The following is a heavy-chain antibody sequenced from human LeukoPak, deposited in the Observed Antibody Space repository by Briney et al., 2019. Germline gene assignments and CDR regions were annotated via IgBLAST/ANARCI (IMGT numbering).Heavy chain of an antibody. D-gene: IGHD2-15*01. CDR1: GFSFRFYA. CDR2: ISGSGVTT. CDR3: TKKLHSNKFHAADDS. V-gene: IGHV3-23*01. J-gene: IGHJ4*02. Sequence: GGSLRLSCTASGFSFRFYAMSWVRQAPGKGLEWVSLISGSGVTTYYADSVKGRFTTSRNNSENKISLQMDSLRAEDTAIYCCTKKLHSNKFHAADDSWGQGTLVTVSS.